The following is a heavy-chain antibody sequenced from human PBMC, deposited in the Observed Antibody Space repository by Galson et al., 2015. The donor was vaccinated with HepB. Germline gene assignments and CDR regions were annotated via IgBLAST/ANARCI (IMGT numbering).Heavy chain of an antibody. D-gene: IGHD5-18*01. CDR1: GASISSGGFS. Sequence: TLSLTCAVSGASISSGGFSWSWIRQPPGKGLEWIGHIYHYDKTYNPSLKSRVTISEDRSNNLFFLSLTSVTAADTAVYYCALSRGYTYGPPDFWGQGTLVAVSS. CDR3: ALSRGYTYGPPDF. V-gene: IGHV4-30-2*01. CDR2: IYHYDKT. J-gene: IGHJ4*02.